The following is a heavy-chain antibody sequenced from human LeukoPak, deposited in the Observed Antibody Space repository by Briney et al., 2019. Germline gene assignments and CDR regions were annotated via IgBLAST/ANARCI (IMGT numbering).Heavy chain of an antibody. J-gene: IGHJ3*01. CDR2: INGGGDAT. Sequence: GESLKISCKGSGYSFTSYYIGWVRQAPGKGLEWVSAINGGGDATEYADSVKGRFTISRDNSKNTLYLQMNSLRPDDTAVYYCARCTASCYANAFDVWGQGTLLTVSS. CDR3: ARCTASCYANAFDV. D-gene: IGHD2-2*01. CDR1: GYSFTSYY. V-gene: IGHV3-23*01.